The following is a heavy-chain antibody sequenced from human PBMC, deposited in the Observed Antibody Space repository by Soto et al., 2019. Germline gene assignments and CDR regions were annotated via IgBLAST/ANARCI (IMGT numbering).Heavy chain of an antibody. D-gene: IGHD3-3*01. CDR1: GFTFSSYS. CDR2: ISSSSSTI. CDR3: ARDWNYDFWSGYYQNYYAY. Sequence: GGSLRLSCAASGFTFSSYSMNWVRQAPGKGLEWVSYISSSSSTIYYADSVKGRFTISRDNAKNSLYLQMNSLRAEDTAVYYCARDWNYDFWSGYYQNYYAYWGQGSLVTGSS. V-gene: IGHV3-48*01. J-gene: IGHJ4*02.